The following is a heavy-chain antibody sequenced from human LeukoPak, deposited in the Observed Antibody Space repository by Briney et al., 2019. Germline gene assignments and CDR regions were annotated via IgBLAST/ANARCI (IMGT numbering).Heavy chain of an antibody. CDR3: TKGRSNHY. CDR2: INQDGSEN. Sequence: PGGSLRLSCAASGFTFSDYYMSWVRQAPGKGLEWVANINQDGSENYYVDSVKGRFTISRDNAKNSLYLQMNSLRAEDTAVYYCTKGRSNHYWGQGTLVTVST. J-gene: IGHJ4*02. CDR1: GFTFSDYY. D-gene: IGHD3-10*01. V-gene: IGHV3-7*01.